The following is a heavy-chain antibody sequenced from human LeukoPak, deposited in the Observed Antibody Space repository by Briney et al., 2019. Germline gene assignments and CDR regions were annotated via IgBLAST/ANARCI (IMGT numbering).Heavy chain of an antibody. CDR1: GFTFSSYA. J-gene: IGHJ4*02. D-gene: IGHD2-15*01. CDR3: AKVVVAASYYFDY. CDR2: ISGSGGST. V-gene: IGHV3-23*01. Sequence: PWGSLRLSCAASGFTFSSYAMSWVRQAPGKGLEWVSAISGSGGSTYYADSVKGRFTISRNNSKNTLYLQMNSLRAEDTAVYYCAKVVVAASYYFDYWGQGTLVTVSS.